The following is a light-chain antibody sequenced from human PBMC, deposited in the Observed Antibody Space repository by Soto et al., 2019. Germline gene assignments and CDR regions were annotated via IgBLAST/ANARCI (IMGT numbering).Light chain of an antibody. Sequence: SYELTQPPSVSVSPGQTASITCSGDKLGDKYACWYQQKPGQSPVLVIYQDSKRPSGIPERFSGSNSGNTATLTISGTQAMDEADYYCQACESSTVVFGGGTKLTVL. CDR1: KLGDKY. CDR3: QACESSTVV. CDR2: QDS. J-gene: IGLJ2*01. V-gene: IGLV3-1*01.